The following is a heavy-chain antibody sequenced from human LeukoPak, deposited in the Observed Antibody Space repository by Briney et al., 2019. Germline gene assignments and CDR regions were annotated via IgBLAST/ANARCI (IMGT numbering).Heavy chain of an antibody. CDR2: IIPIFGTA. CDR1: GGTFSSYA. D-gene: IGHD3-9*01. Sequence: GASVKVSCKASGGTFSSYAISWVRQAPGQGLEWMGGIIPIFGTANYAQKFQGRVTITADESTSTAYMELSSLRSEDTAVYYCARVYYDILTGYYEDYWGQGTLVTVSS. V-gene: IGHV1-69*13. CDR3: ARVYYDILTGYYEDY. J-gene: IGHJ4*02.